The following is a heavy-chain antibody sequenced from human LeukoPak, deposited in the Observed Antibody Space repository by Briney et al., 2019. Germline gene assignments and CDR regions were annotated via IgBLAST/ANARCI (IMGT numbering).Heavy chain of an antibody. CDR1: GYTFTSYY. CDR2: INPSGGGT. J-gene: IGHJ4*02. D-gene: IGHD5-18*01. Sequence: HRASVNVSCKASGYTFTSYYMHWVRQAPGQGLEWMGIINPSGGGTSYAQKFQGRVTLTRDTSSSTVYMELSGLRSEDTAVYYCAAGYNYGGYQFDYWGQGTLVTVSS. V-gene: IGHV1-46*03. CDR3: AAGYNYGGYQFDY.